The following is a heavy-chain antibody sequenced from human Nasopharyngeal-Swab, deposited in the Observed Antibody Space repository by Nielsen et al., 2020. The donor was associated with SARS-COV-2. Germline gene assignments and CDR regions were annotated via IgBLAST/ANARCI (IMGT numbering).Heavy chain of an antibody. D-gene: IGHD3-10*01. Sequence: GGSLRLSCAASGFTFSSYDMHWVRQATGKGLEWVSAIGTAGDTYYPGSVKGRFTISRENAKNSLYLQMNSLRAGDTAVYYCARGMVRGVIRAPFDYWGQGTLVTVSS. CDR1: GFTFSSYD. CDR3: ARGMVRGVIRAPFDY. V-gene: IGHV3-13*04. J-gene: IGHJ4*02. CDR2: IGTAGDT.